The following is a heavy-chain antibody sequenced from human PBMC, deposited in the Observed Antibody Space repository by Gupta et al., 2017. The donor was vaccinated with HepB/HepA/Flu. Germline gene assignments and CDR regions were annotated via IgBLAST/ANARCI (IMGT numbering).Heavy chain of an antibody. CDR3: ARAKTVNYYYYMDV. Sequence: QVQLQESGPGLVKPAETLSLTCSVSGDSTNNHYWFWIRQPPGKGLEWIGYIYDSGTTFYNPSLRSRVTISIGTSKNQLSLKLSAVAAADTAVYYCARAKTVNYYYYMDVGGKGTTVTVSS. CDR2: IYDSGTT. D-gene: IGHD4-11*01. J-gene: IGHJ6*03. V-gene: IGHV4-59*11. CDR1: GDSTNNHY.